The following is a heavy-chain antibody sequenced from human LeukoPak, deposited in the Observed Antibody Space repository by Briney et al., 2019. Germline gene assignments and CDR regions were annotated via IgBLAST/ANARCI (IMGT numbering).Heavy chain of an antibody. Sequence: GRSLRLSCAASGFTFSSYAMHWVRQAPGKGLEWVAVISYDGSNKYYADSVKGRFTISRDNSKNTLYLQMNSLRAEDTAVYHCARDVLYVFQRMDVWGQGTTVTVSS. CDR3: ARDVLYVFQRMDV. V-gene: IGHV3-30-3*01. CDR1: GFTFSSYA. CDR2: ISYDGSNK. D-gene: IGHD3-3*01. J-gene: IGHJ6*02.